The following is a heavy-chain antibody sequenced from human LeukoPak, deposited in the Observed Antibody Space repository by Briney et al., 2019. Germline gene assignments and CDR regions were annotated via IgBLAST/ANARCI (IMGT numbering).Heavy chain of an antibody. J-gene: IGHJ3*02. CDR2: IYHSGST. CDR3: ARVAYYYDSSGYPIWNAFDI. D-gene: IGHD3-22*01. V-gene: IGHV4-4*02. CDR1: GGSISSSNW. Sequence: SETLSLTCAVSGGSISSSNWWSWDRQPPGKGLEWIGEIYHSGSTNYNPSLKSRVTISVDKSKNQFSLKLSSVTAADTAVYYCARVAYYYDSSGYPIWNAFDIWGQGTMVTVSS.